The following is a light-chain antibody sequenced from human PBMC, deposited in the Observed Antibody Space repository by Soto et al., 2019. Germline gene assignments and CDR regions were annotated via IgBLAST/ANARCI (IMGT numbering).Light chain of an antibody. CDR2: VNSDGSH. Sequence: QLVLTQSPSASASLGASVKLTCTLSSGHSNYAIAWHQQQPEKGPRYLMKVNSDGSHSKGDGIPDCFSGSSSGAERYLTISSLQSEDEADYYCQTWGTGTHGMFGGGTQLTVL. V-gene: IGLV4-69*01. J-gene: IGLJ7*01. CDR1: SGHSNYA. CDR3: QTWGTGTHGM.